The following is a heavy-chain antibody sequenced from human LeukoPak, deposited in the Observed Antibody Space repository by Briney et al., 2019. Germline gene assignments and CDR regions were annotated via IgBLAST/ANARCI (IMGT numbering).Heavy chain of an antibody. CDR1: GGSISSYY. J-gene: IGHJ4*02. CDR2: IYYSGST. Sequence: PSETLSLTCTVSGGSISSYYWSWIRQPPGKGLEWIGYIYYSGSTNYNPSLKSRVTISVDTSKNQFSLKLSSVTAADTAVYYCARGITMVRGVPYYFDYWGQGTLVTVSS. V-gene: IGHV4-59*01. D-gene: IGHD3-10*01. CDR3: ARGITMVRGVPYYFDY.